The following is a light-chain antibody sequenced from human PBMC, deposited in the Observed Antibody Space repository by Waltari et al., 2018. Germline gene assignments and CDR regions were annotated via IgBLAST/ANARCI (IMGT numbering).Light chain of an antibody. CDR3: ATWDDTLKGPV. CDR1: SSNIGSNP. V-gene: IGLV1-44*01. Sequence: QSMLTQPPSGSGTPGQRVTISCSGSSSNIGSNPVNWYQQLPRTAPKLVIFSNSGRPAGVPDRFSASKSGTSASLAISGLQSEDEANYYCATWDDTLKGPVFGGGTKLIVL. CDR2: SNS. J-gene: IGLJ2*01.